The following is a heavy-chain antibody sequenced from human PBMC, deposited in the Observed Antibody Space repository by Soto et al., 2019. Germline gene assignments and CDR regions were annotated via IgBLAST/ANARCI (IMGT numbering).Heavy chain of an antibody. Sequence: KSSETLSLTCTVSGGSISSGGYYWSWIRQHPGKGLEWIGYIYYSGSTYYNPSLKSRVTISVDTSKNQFSLKLSSVTAADTAVYYCAREPKAKGYYYDSSAFDYWGQGTLVTVSS. V-gene: IGHV4-31*03. CDR2: IYYSGST. J-gene: IGHJ4*02. CDR1: GGSISSGGYY. D-gene: IGHD3-22*01. CDR3: AREPKAKGYYYDSSAFDY.